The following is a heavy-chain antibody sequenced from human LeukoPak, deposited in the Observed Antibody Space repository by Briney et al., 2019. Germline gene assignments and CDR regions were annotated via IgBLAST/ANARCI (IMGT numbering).Heavy chain of an antibody. V-gene: IGHV3-11*01. J-gene: IGHJ5*02. CDR2: ISSSGSTI. CDR3: ARGRRGGYVNWFDP. CDR1: GFTFSDYY. D-gene: IGHD5-18*01. Sequence: PGGSLRLSCAASGFTFSDYYMSWIRQAPGKGLEWVSYISSSGSTIYYADSVKGRFTISRDNAKNSLYLQMNSLRDEDTAVYYCARGRRGGYVNWFDPWGQGTLVTVSS.